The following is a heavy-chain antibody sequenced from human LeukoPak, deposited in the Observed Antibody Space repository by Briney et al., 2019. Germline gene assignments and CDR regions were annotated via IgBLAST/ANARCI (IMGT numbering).Heavy chain of an antibody. CDR1: GFTFSDYY. V-gene: IGHV3-11*03. CDR2: ISSSSSYT. CDR3: ASKIAVAGPAENFQH. Sequence: GGSLRLSCAASGFTFSDYYTSWIRQAPGKGLEWVSYISSSSSYTNYADSVKGRFTISRDNAKNSLYLQMNSLRAEDTAVYYCASKIAVAGPAENFQHWGQGTLVTF. D-gene: IGHD6-19*01. J-gene: IGHJ1*01.